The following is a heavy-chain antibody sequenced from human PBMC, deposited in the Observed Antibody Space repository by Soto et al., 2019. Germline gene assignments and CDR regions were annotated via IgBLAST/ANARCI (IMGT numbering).Heavy chain of an antibody. J-gene: IGHJ4*02. Sequence: SLRLSCAASGFTFSSYGMHWVRQAPGKGLEWVAVISHDGSNKYYADSVKGRFTISRDNSKNTLYLQMNSLRAEDTAVYYCAKQRYYDSSGLDYWGQGTLVTVSS. D-gene: IGHD3-22*01. CDR3: AKQRYYDSSGLDY. CDR2: ISHDGSNK. V-gene: IGHV3-30*18. CDR1: GFTFSSYG.